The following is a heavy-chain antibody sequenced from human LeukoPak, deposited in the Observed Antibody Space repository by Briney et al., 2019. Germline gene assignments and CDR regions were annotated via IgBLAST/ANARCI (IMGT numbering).Heavy chain of an antibody. Sequence: SQTLSLTCAVSGGSISSGGYSWSWIRQPPGKGLEWIGYTYHSGSTYYNPSLKSRVTISVDRSKNQFSLKLSSVTAADTAVYYCARAAWGYYGSGSPLPNWFDPWGQGTLVTVSS. V-gene: IGHV4-30-2*01. CDR2: TYHSGST. D-gene: IGHD3-10*01. CDR1: GGSISSGGYS. J-gene: IGHJ5*02. CDR3: ARAAWGYYGSGSPLPNWFDP.